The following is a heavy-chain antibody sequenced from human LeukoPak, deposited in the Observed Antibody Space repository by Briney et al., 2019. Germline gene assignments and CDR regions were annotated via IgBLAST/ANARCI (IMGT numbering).Heavy chain of an antibody. V-gene: IGHV1-69*06. D-gene: IGHD5-24*01. Sequence: SVKVSCKASGGTFSSYAISWVRRAPGEGLEWVGGIIPIFGTANYAQKFQGRVTITADKSTGTAYMELSSLRSEDTAVYYCARAGRWMATIALYFDYWGQGTLVTVSS. CDR1: GGTFSSYA. CDR2: IIPIFGTA. CDR3: ARAGRWMATIALYFDY. J-gene: IGHJ4*02.